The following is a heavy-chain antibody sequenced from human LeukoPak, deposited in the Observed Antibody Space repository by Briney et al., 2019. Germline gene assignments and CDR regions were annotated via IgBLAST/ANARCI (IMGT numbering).Heavy chain of an antibody. D-gene: IGHD3-10*01. V-gene: IGHV1-2*02. CDR2: INPKSGGT. Sequence: GASVKVSCTASGYTFSDYYIHWLRQAPGQGLEWMGWINPKSGGTNYAQYFQGRVTMTRDTSSTTVYMDLTRLRSDDTAVYYCARDFGQWTQFDPWGQGTLVIVSS. CDR1: GYTFSDYY. J-gene: IGHJ5*02. CDR3: ARDFGQWTQFDP.